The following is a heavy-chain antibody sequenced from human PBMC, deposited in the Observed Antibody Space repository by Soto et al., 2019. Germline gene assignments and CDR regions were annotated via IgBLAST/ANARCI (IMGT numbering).Heavy chain of an antibody. J-gene: IGHJ4*02. Sequence: QVQLVKSGAEEKKPGASVKVSCKASGYTFTNYTMHWMRQAPGQRLEWMGWINAGNGNTKYSQKFQGRVTITRDTSASTAYMELSSLRSEDTAVYYCARVGGWYVPDYWGQGTLVTVSS. D-gene: IGHD6-19*01. V-gene: IGHV1-3*05. CDR2: INAGNGNT. CDR1: GYTFTNYT. CDR3: ARVGGWYVPDY.